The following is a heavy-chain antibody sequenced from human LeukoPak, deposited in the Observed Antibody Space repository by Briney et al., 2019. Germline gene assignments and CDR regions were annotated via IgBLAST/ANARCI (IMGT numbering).Heavy chain of an antibody. Sequence: SSETLSLTCDVYGGSFRGYYWSWIRQPPGKGLEWIGEINRSGSTNYNPSLKSRVTISVDTSKNQFSLKLSSVTAAADTAVYYCARSYSWKRIGAFDIWGQGTMVTVSS. V-gene: IGHV4-34*01. D-gene: IGHD1-20*01. CDR3: ARSYSWKRIGAFDI. CDR2: INRSGST. J-gene: IGHJ3*02. CDR1: GGSFRGYY.